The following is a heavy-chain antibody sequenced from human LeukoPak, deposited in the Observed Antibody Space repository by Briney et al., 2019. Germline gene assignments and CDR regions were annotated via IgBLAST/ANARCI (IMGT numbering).Heavy chain of an antibody. D-gene: IGHD4-11*01. CDR1: GFTFSNYA. V-gene: IGHV3-23*01. CDR3: AKGPSMGYNNYVRYFDY. CDR2: LTGGGGTK. Sequence: GGSLRLSCVASGFTFSNYAMTWVRLAPGKGLEWVSGLTGGGGTKDYADSVKGRFTISRDNSKNTLYLHMSSLRAEDTAVYYCAKGPSMGYNNYVRYFDYWGQGTLSPSPQ. J-gene: IGHJ4*02.